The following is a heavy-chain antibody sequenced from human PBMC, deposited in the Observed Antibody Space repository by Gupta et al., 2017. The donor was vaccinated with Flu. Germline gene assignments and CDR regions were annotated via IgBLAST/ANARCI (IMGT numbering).Heavy chain of an antibody. CDR1: SVNRGLYY. CDR2: VSYSGTT. D-gene: IGHD1-1*01. J-gene: IGHJ6*02. V-gene: IGHV4-39*01. CDR3: ERQSSDNWNIPVGRVYYFTALDV. Sequence: SVNRGLYYWAWIRRPPGKGLEWVGSVSYSGTTYSNPSLESRLAISVDTSTNQFSLRLRSVTAADTGDYLCERQSSDNWNIPVGRVYYFTALDVWGQGTAVTVSS.